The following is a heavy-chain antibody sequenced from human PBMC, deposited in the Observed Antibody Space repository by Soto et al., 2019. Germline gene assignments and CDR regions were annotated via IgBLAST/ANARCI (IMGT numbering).Heavy chain of an antibody. CDR1: GFSFTTYW. V-gene: IGHV5-51*01. D-gene: IGHD4-17*01. J-gene: IGHJ3*01. CDR2: LYPGDSKT. Sequence: GESLKISCKGSGFSFTTYWFAWERQMPGKGLEWMGILYPGDSKTTYSPSLQGQVTSSADKSISSAYLKWSSLKASDTAMYYCARGLDYGGNSQASGVWGKERMVT. CDR3: ARGLDYGGNSQASGV.